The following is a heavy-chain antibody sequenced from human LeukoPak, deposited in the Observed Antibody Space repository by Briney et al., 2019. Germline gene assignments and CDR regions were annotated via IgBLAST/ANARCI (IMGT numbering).Heavy chain of an antibody. CDR2: IRYDGSNK. D-gene: IGHD6-19*01. V-gene: IGHV3-30*02. J-gene: IGHJ4*02. Sequence: PGGSLRLSCAASGFTFSSYGMHWVRQAPGKGLEWVAFIRYDGSNKYYADSVKGRFTISRDNSKNTLYLQMNSLRAEDTAVYHCAKDQVAVAGRGEEIDYWGQGTLVTVSS. CDR1: GFTFSSYG. CDR3: AKDQVAVAGRGEEIDY.